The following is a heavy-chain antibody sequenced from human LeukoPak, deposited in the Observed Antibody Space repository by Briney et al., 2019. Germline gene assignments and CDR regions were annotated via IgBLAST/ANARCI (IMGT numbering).Heavy chain of an antibody. V-gene: IGHV1-2*02. D-gene: IGHD3-22*01. CDR1: GYTFTAYY. CDR2: INPNSGVT. J-gene: IGHJ4*02. CDR3: ARGNVGPYDNSGCYSFDY. Sequence: ASVKVSCKASGYTFTAYYMHWVRQAPGQGLEWMGWINPNSGVTNYAQKFQGRVTMTRDTSISTAYMELSRLRSDDTAVYYCARGNVGPYDNSGCYSFDYWGQGTLATVSS.